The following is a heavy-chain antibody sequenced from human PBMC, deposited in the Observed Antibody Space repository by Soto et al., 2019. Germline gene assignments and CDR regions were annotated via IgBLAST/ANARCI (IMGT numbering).Heavy chain of an antibody. CDR3: ARESRYCSGGSCYFLPDIDY. CDR2: IIPIFGTA. V-gene: IGHV1-69*12. J-gene: IGHJ4*02. CDR1: GGPVSSYA. Sequence: QVQLVQSGADVKQPGSSVKVSRKASGGPVSSYAISWVRQAPGQGLEWMGGIIPIFGTANYAQKLQGRVKITADEATGTAYLELSSLRSEDTAVYYCARESRYCSGGSCYFLPDIDYWGQGTLVTVSS. D-gene: IGHD2-15*01.